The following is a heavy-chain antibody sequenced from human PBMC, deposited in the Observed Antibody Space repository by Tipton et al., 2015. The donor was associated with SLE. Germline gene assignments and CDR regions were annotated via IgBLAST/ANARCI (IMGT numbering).Heavy chain of an antibody. Sequence: GLVRPSETLSLTCAVYGGSFSGYYWSWIRQPPGKGLEWIGEINHSGSTNYNPSLKSRVTISVDTSKNQFSLKLSSVTAADTAVYYCARGRENAAVANYWGQGTLVTVSS. CDR3: ARGRENAAVANY. CDR1: GGSFSGYY. CDR2: INHSGST. J-gene: IGHJ4*02. V-gene: IGHV4-34*01. D-gene: IGHD6-19*01.